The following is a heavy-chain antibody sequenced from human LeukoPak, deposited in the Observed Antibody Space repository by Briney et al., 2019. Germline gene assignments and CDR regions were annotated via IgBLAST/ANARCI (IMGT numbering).Heavy chain of an antibody. V-gene: IGHV1-18*01. CDR3: ARDLGYGDYGY. CDR1: GYSFSNFG. CDR2: TSAYNGHT. J-gene: IGHJ4*02. Sequence: AASVKVSCKASGYSFSNFGISWVRQAPGQGLEWMGWTSAYNGHTKYAQNLQGRLTMTTDTSTSTAYMELRSLRSDDTAVYYCARDLGYGDYGYWGQGTLVTVSS. D-gene: IGHD4-17*01.